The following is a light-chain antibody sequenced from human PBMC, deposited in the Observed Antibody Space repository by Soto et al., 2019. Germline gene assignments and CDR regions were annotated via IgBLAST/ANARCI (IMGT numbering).Light chain of an antibody. J-gene: IGKJ1*01. V-gene: IGKV3-11*01. CDR1: QSVSRH. CDR2: DAS. CDR3: QNRHWA. Sequence: EIVLTQSPATLSLSPGERATLSCRASQSVSRHLAWYQQKPGQAPRLLIYDASNRATGIPARFSGSGSGTDFTLTISSLEPEDFATYYCQNRHWAFGPGT.